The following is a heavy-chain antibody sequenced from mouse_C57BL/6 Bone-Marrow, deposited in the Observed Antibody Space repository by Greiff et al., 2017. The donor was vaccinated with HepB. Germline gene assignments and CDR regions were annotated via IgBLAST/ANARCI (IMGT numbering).Heavy chain of an antibody. CDR2: ISSGGSYT. CDR3: ARRGPPAWFAY. J-gene: IGHJ3*01. V-gene: IGHV5-6*02. Sequence: DVMLVESGGDLVKPGGSLKLSCAASGFTFSSYGMSWVRQTPDKRLEWVATISSGGSYTYYPDSVKGRFTISRDNDKNNLYLQMISLKSEDTAMYYCARRGPPAWFAYWGQGTLVTVSA. CDR1: GFTFSSYG.